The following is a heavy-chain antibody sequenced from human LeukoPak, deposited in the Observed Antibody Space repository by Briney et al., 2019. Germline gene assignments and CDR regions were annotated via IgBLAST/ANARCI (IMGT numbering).Heavy chain of an antibody. CDR1: GGSISSGDYY. CDR3: ARDWVYTYYYDSSGRGGAFDI. CDR2: IYYSGNT. J-gene: IGHJ3*02. V-gene: IGHV4-30-4*01. Sequence: SETLSLTCTVSGGSISSGDYYWSWIRQPPGKGLEWFRYIYYSGNTYYNPSLKSRVTISVDTSKNQFSLKLSSVTAADTTVYYCARDWVYTYYYDSSGRGGAFDIWGQGTMVTVSS. D-gene: IGHD3-22*01.